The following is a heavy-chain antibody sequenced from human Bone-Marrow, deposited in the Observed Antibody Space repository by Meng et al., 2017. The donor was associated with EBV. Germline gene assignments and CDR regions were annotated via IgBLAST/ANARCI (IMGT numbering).Heavy chain of an antibody. V-gene: IGHV1-2*06. CDR3: AREMVATNLFDP. CDR2: INPNSGGT. D-gene: IGHD5-12*01. J-gene: IGHJ5*02. CDR1: GYSFTGYY. Sequence: QVQLVQSGAEVTKPGASVKSSCKASGYSFTGYYMHWVRQAPGQGLEWMGRINPNSGGTNYAQKFQGRVTMTRDTSISTAYMELSRLRSDDTAVYYCAREMVATNLFDPWGQGTLVTVSS.